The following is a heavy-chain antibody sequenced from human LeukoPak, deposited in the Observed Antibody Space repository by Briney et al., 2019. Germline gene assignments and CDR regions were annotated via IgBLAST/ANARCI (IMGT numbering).Heavy chain of an antibody. V-gene: IGHV3-66*01. J-gene: IGHJ4*02. D-gene: IGHD6-13*01. CDR1: GFTVSSNY. Sequence: GGSLRLSCAAFGFTVSSNYMSWVRQAPGKGLEWVSVIYSGGSTYYADSVKGRFTISRDNSKNTLYLQMNSLRAEDTAVYYCARESVTRRYSSSWYYFDYWGQGTLVTVSS. CDR2: IYSGGST. CDR3: ARESVTRRYSSSWYYFDY.